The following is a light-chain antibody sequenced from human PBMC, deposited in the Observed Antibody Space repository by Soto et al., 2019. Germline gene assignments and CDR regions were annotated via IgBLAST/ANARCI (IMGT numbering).Light chain of an antibody. CDR1: QSVSSN. J-gene: IGKJ1*01. CDR3: QQYNNWPGT. V-gene: IGKV3-15*01. CDR2: GTS. Sequence: EIVMTQSPATLSVSPGERATLSCGASQSVSSNLAWYQQKPGQTPRLLIYGTSTRATGIPARFSGSGSGTEFTLTISGLQSEDFLVFYCQQYNNWPGTFGQGTQVEIK.